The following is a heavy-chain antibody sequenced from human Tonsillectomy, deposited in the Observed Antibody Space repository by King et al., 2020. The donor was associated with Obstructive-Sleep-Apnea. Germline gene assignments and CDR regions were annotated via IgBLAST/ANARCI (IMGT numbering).Heavy chain of an antibody. V-gene: IGHV5-51*01. J-gene: IGHJ2*01. CDR3: TTLRGVMPWHFDL. CDR1: GDSFTSSW. CDR2: IYIGNSDA. D-gene: IGHD3-16*01. Sequence: LVQSGAEVKKPGESLKISCKGYGDSFTSSWVGWVRQMPGKGLEWLGIIYIGNSDARYNPSFQGQVTISADKAISTAYVQWSSLKASYTAMYFFTTLRGVMPWHFDLWGRGTLVTVSS.